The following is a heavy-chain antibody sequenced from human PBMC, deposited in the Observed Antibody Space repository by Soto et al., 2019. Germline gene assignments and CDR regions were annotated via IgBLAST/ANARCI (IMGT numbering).Heavy chain of an antibody. CDR3: ARGLGSSWYKGEDAFDI. V-gene: IGHV1-69*06. Sequence: GASVKVSCKASGGTFSSYAISWVRQAPGQGLEWMGGIIPIFGTANYAQKFQGRVTITADKSTSTAYMELSSLRSEDTAVYYCARGLGSSWYKGEDAFDIWGQGTMVTV. CDR2: IIPIFGTA. CDR1: GGTFSSYA. D-gene: IGHD6-13*01. J-gene: IGHJ3*02.